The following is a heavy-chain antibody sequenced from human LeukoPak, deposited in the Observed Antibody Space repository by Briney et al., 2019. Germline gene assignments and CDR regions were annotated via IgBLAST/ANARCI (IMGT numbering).Heavy chain of an antibody. Sequence: ASVKVSCKASGYTFTGYYMHWARQAPGQGLEWMGWINPNSGGTNYAQKFQGRVTMTRDTSTSTVYMELSSLRSEDTAVYYCARGLLTPDYWGQGTLVTVSS. CDR2: INPNSGGT. V-gene: IGHV1-2*02. CDR3: ARGLLTPDY. D-gene: IGHD2-15*01. J-gene: IGHJ4*02. CDR1: GYTFTGYY.